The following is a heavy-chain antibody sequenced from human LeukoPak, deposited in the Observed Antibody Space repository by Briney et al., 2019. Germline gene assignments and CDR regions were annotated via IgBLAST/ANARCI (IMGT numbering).Heavy chain of an antibody. J-gene: IGHJ4*02. CDR2: IYYSGST. CDR1: GGSISSYY. D-gene: IGHD6-19*01. V-gene: IGHV4-59*01. Sequence: PSETLSLTCTVSGGSISSYYWSWIRQPPGKGLEWIGYIYYSGSTNYNPSLKSRVTISVDTSKNQFSLKLSSVTAADTAVYYCARAGGYSSGWYGVDYWGQGTLVTVSS. CDR3: ARAGGYSSGWYGVDY.